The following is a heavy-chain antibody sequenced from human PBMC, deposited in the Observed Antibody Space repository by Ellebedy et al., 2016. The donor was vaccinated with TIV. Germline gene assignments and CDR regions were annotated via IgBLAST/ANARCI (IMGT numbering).Heavy chain of an antibody. J-gene: IGHJ3*01. CDR2: VFYRGSA. D-gene: IGHD3/OR15-3a*01. V-gene: IGHV4-59*08. Sequence: MPSETLSLTCSVSGSSVSSYYWSWIRQSPGKGLEWIGNVFYRGSATYNPSLKGRVTMSFHKSRSEFSLNVTSVTAADTAVYYCARHVCRYSILGLVLCSRASGDVFDVWGQGTMVTVSA. CDR3: ARHVCRYSILGLVLCSRASGDVFDV. CDR1: GSSVSSYY.